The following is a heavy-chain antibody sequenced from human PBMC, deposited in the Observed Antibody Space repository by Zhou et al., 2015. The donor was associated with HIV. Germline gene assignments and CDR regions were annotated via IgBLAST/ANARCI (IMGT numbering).Heavy chain of an antibody. CDR3: ARERDSHISRYGMDV. D-gene: IGHD3-3*02. V-gene: IGHV1-69*06. Sequence: QVQLVQSGAEVKKPGSSVKVSCEASGGTFSNYAVSWVRQAPGQGLEWMGAIIPMFGTVRYAQKFQGRVTLTADRSTNTAYMEMRSLRSEDTAVYFCARERDSHISRYGMDVWGQGTTVTVS. CDR1: GGTFSNYA. CDR2: IIPMFGTV. J-gene: IGHJ6*02.